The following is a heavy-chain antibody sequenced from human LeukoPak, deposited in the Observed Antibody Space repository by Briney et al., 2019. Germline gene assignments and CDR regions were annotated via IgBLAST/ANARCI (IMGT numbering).Heavy chain of an antibody. CDR3: ARGHDNTGYNYFDQ. CDR2: INPLSGGT. CDR1: GYIFTDYY. D-gene: IGHD5-18*01. J-gene: IGHJ4*02. V-gene: IGHV1-2*02. Sequence: ASVKVSCKASGYIFTDYYIHRIRQAPGQGLQRVGWINPLSGGTNYAQKFRGRVTLTRDTSSGTIYMNLSSLMSDDTAVYYCARGHDNTGYNYFDQWGQGTLVTVSS.